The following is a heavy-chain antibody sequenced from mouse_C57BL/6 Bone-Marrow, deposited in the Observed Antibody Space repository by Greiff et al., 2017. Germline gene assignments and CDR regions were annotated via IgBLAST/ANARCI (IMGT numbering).Heavy chain of an antibody. Sequence: VQLQQPGAELVKPGASVKLSCKASGYTFTSYWMHWVKQRPGQGLEWIGMIHPNSGITNYNEKFKSKATLTVDKSSSTAYMQLSSLTSEDSAVYYCARGDYTWFAYWGQGTLVTVSA. CDR1: GYTFTSYW. J-gene: IGHJ3*01. V-gene: IGHV1-64*01. CDR2: IHPNSGIT. D-gene: IGHD2-4*01. CDR3: ARGDYTWFAY.